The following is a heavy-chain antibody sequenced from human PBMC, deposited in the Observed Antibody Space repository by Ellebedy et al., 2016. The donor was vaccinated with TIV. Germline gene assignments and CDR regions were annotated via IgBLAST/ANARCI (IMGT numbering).Heavy chain of an antibody. CDR1: GGSFSGYN. V-gene: IGHV4-34*01. Sequence: MPSETLSLTCAVYGGSFSGYNWSWIRQPPGKGLEWIGEINHSGSTNYNPSLKSRVTISVDTSKNQFSLKLSSVTAADTAVYYCARFGSGSYYNGYYYYGMDVWGQGTTVTVSS. CDR3: ARFGSGSYYNGYYYYGMDV. CDR2: INHSGST. D-gene: IGHD3-10*01. J-gene: IGHJ6*02.